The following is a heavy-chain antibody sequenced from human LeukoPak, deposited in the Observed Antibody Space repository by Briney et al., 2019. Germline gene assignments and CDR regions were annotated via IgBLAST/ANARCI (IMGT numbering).Heavy chain of an antibody. CDR3: ARGGEGAHYY. J-gene: IGHJ4*02. D-gene: IGHD1-26*01. Sequence: SETLSLTCTVSGGSISSYYWSWIRQPPGKGLEWIGYIYYSGSTNYNPSLKSRVAISVDTSKNQFSLKLSSVTAADTAVYYCARGGEGAHYYWGQGTLVTVSS. CDR1: GGSISSYY. CDR2: IYYSGST. V-gene: IGHV4-59*08.